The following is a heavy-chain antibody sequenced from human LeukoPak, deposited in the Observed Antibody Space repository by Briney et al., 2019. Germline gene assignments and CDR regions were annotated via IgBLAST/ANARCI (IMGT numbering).Heavy chain of an antibody. V-gene: IGHV3-23*01. J-gene: IGHJ6*02. D-gene: IGHD2-2*01. CDR1: GFTFSSYA. CDR2: TSGSGGST. Sequence: QPGGSLRLSCAASGFTFSSYAMSWVRQAPGKGLEWVSATSGSGGSTYYADSVKGRFTISRDNSKNTLYLQMNSLRAEDTAVYYCAKDRSSTNNYYYGMDVWGQGTTVTVSS. CDR3: AKDRSSTNNYYYGMDV.